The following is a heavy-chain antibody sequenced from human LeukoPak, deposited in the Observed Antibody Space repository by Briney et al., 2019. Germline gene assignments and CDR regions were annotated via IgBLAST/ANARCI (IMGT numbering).Heavy chain of an antibody. J-gene: IGHJ6*02. CDR1: GGPISIYY. CDR2: TYDSGST. CDR3: VRDRELGV. Sequence: SETLSLTCTVSGGPISIYYWSWIRQPPGKGLEWIGYTYDSGSTNYNPSLKSRVTISVDTSRNQFSLKLTPVTAADTAIYYCVRDRELGVWGQGTTVTVSS. D-gene: IGHD1-26*01. V-gene: IGHV4-59*01.